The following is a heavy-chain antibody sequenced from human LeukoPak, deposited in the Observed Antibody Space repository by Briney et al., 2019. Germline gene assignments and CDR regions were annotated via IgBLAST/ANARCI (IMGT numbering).Heavy chain of an antibody. J-gene: IGHJ5*02. CDR3: ARHRAIGVRGVPWVGPNWFDP. D-gene: IGHD3-10*01. Sequence: GESLKISCKGSGYQFSSYWVGWVRQMPGKGLEWMAIIYPGDSDTRYSPSFQDQVTISADKSISTAYLQWSSLKASDTAMYYCARHRAIGVRGVPWVGPNWFDPWGQGTLVTVSS. CDR1: GYQFSSYW. CDR2: IYPGDSDT. V-gene: IGHV5-51*01.